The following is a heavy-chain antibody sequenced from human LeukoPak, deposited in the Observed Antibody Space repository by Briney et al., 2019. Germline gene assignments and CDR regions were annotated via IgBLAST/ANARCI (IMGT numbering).Heavy chain of an antibody. D-gene: IGHD2-15*01. CDR1: GGTFSSYA. Sequence: SVKVSCTASGGTFSSYAISWVRQAPGQGLEWMGGIIPIFGTANYAQKFQGRVTITADESTSTAYMELSSLRSEDTAVYYCARGYCSGGSCHAPNFDYWGQGTLVTVSS. CDR3: ARGYCSGGSCHAPNFDY. V-gene: IGHV1-69*01. J-gene: IGHJ4*02. CDR2: IIPIFGTA.